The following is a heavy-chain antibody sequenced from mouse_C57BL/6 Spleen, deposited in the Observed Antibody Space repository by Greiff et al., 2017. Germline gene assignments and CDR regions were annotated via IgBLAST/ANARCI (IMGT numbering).Heavy chain of an antibody. CDR2: IYPGSGST. D-gene: IGHD1-1*01. J-gene: IGHJ4*01. V-gene: IGHV1-55*01. CDR3: ASSTEVAGYYAMDY. Sequence: QVQLQQPGAELVKPGASVKMSCKASGYTFTSYWITWVKQRPGQGLEWIGDIYPGSGSTNYNEKFKSKATLTVDTSSSSAYMQLSSLTSEDSAVYYCASSTEVAGYYAMDYWGQGTSVTVSS. CDR1: GYTFTSYW.